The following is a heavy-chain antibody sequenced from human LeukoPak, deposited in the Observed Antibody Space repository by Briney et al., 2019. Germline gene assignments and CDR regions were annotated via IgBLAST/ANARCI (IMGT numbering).Heavy chain of an antibody. CDR1: SGSISSYY. CDR3: ARDRGITIFGVAPRPYNWFDP. CDR2: IYYSGST. D-gene: IGHD3-3*01. J-gene: IGHJ5*02. V-gene: IGHV4-59*01. Sequence: SETLSLTCTVSSGSISSYYWSWIRQPPGKGLEWIGYIYYSGSTNYNPSLKSRVTISVDTSKNQFSLKLSSVTAADTAVYYCARDRGITIFGVAPRPYNWFDPWGQGTLVTVSS.